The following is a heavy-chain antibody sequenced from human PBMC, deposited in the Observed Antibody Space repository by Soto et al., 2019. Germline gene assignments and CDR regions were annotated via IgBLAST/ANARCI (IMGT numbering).Heavy chain of an antibody. V-gene: IGHV1-69*13. D-gene: IGHD3-22*01. CDR1: GGTFSSYA. CDR2: IIPIFGTA. CDR3: ARVNSYDSSGYYY. J-gene: IGHJ4*02. Sequence: VAPVKVSCKASGGTFSSYAISWVRQAPGQGLEWMGGIIPIFGTANYAQKFQGRVTITADESTSTAYMELSSLRSEDTAVYYCARVNSYDSSGYYYWGQGILVTVSS.